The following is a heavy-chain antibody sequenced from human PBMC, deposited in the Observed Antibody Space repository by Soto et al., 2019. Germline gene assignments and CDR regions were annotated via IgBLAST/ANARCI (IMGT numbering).Heavy chain of an antibody. CDR2: IYYSGST. V-gene: IGHV4-31*01. CDR3: ARSSISKKIDY. J-gene: IGHJ4*02. Sequence: QVQLQESGPGLVKPSQTLTLTCSVSGGSINSGGYYWTWIRQHPGKGLEWIGNIYYSGSTSYKPSLKSPVTISIDTSTTSFSAKLTSVTAADTAVYYCARSSISKKIDYWGQGTLVTVSS. CDR1: GGSINSGGYY. D-gene: IGHD2-2*01.